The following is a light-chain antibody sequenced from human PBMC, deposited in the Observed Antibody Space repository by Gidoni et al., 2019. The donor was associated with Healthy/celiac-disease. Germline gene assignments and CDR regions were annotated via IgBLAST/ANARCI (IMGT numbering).Light chain of an antibody. CDR2: DAS. Sequence: EIVLTQSPATLSLSPGERATLSCRASQSVSSYLAWYQQKPGQAPRLLIYDASNRATGIPARFSGSGSGTDFTLTISSLEPEDFAVYYCQQRSIWPPLTFXGXTKVEIK. J-gene: IGKJ4*01. CDR1: QSVSSY. CDR3: QQRSIWPPLT. V-gene: IGKV3-11*01.